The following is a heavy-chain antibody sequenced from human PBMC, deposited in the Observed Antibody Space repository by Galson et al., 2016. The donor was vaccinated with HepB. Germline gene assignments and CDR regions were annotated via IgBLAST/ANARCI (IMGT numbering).Heavy chain of an antibody. D-gene: IGHD3-10*01. CDR1: DFAFNTFW. CDR2: INPDGSQQ. CDR3: AKGAYYAGEIDY. V-gene: IGHV3-7*04. J-gene: IGHJ4*02. Sequence: SLRLSCAGSDFAFNTFWMNWVRQAPGKGLDWVANINPDGSQQRYVDSVHGRFTVSRDNAKQSLSLHMNNLRAEDTAVYYCAKGAYYAGEIDYWGQGTLVTVSS.